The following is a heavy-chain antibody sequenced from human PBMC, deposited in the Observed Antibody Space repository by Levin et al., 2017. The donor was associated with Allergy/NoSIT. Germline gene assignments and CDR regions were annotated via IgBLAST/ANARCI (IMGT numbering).Heavy chain of an antibody. V-gene: IGHV3-23*01. CDR2: ISGSGGST. CDR1: GFTFSSYA. D-gene: IGHD6-19*01. J-gene: IGHJ4*02. CDR3: AKAGAVAGSSYYFDY. Sequence: GGSLRLSCAASGFTFSSYAMSWVRQAPAKGLEWVSGISGSGGSTYYADSVKGRFTISRDDSKNTLYLQMNSLRAEDTAVYYRAKAGAVAGSSYYFDYWGQGTLVTVSS.